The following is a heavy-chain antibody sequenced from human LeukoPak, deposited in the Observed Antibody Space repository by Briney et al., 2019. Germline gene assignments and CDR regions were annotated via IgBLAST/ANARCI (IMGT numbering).Heavy chain of an antibody. D-gene: IGHD5-12*01. CDR2: ISYDGSNK. CDR3: AKQVYSGYDFDY. J-gene: IGHJ4*02. Sequence: GGSLRLSCAASGFTFSSYGMHWVRQAPGKGLEWVAVISYDGSNKYYADSVKGRFTISRDNSKNTLYLQMNSLRAEDTAAYYCAKQVYSGYDFDYWGQGTLVTVSS. CDR1: GFTFSSYG. V-gene: IGHV3-30*18.